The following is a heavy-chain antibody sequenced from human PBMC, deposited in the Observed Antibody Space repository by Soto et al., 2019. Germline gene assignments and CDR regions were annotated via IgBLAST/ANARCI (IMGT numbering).Heavy chain of an antibody. D-gene: IGHD6-19*01. J-gene: IGHJ5*02. Sequence: QVQLQESGPGLVKASETLSLTCAVSGDSISSYYLNWIRQPPGKGLEWIGYIHYRGSTLYNPSLKSRLTSSVDTSKNQFSLNLRSVTDEYTAVYYCARGYNSAWSDWFDPWGQGTLVTVSS. CDR1: GDSISSYY. V-gene: IGHV4-59*12. CDR2: IHYRGST. CDR3: ARGYNSAWSDWFDP.